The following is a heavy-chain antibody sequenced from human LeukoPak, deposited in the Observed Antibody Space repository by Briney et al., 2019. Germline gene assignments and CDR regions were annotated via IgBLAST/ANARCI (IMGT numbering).Heavy chain of an antibody. CDR2: IKQDASGK. J-gene: IGHJ4*02. V-gene: IGHV3-7*01. Sequence: GGSLRLSCAASGFTFRYYWMAWVRQAPGKGLEWVANIKQDASGKYYVDSVRGRFTITRDNAKNSVYLQMNSLRAEDTALYYCARDTGDNFDYGGRGTLVTVFS. CDR3: ARDTGDNFDY. D-gene: IGHD2-21*02. CDR1: GFTFRYYW.